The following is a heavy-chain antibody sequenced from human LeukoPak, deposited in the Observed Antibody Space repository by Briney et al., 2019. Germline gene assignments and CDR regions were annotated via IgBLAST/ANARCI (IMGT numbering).Heavy chain of an antibody. CDR3: ARDGRGYTYGYFPCY. CDR1: GFTLSTYA. D-gene: IGHD5-18*01. Sequence: GGSLRLSCAASGFTLSTYAVHWVRQAPGKGLEWVALISFDGINTYYADSVKDRFTISRDNAKNTVSLQMNSLRAEDTAFYYCARDGRGYTYGYFPCYWGQGTLVTVSS. V-gene: IGHV3-30-3*01. J-gene: IGHJ4*02. CDR2: ISFDGINT.